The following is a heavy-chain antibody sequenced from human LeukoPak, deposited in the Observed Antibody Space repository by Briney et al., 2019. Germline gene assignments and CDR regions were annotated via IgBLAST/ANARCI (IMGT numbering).Heavy chain of an antibody. CDR2: INPNTGDT. CDR3: ARALPDSQACSGYVTKPYHFDL. D-gene: IGHD5-12*01. V-gene: IGHV1-2*02. CDR1: GYTFSAYY. J-gene: IGHJ4*02. Sequence: ASVKVSCKTSGYTFSAYYMNWVRQAPGQGLEWMGWINPNTGDTNYAQEFQGRVTMTRDTSISTAYMELSRLRSDDTAVYYCARALPDSQACSGYVTKPYHFDLWGQGTLVTVSS.